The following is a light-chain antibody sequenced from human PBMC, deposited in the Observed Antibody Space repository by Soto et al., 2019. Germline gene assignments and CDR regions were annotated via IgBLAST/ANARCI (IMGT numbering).Light chain of an antibody. Sequence: QSVLTQPASVSGSPGQSITISCTGTSSDVGSYNLVSWYQQQPAKAPTLMIYDGSKRPSGVSNRFSGSKSGNTASLTISGLQAEDEADYYCCSYAGSSTLVVFGGGTKLTVL. CDR1: SSDVGSYNL. J-gene: IGLJ2*01. CDR2: DGS. CDR3: CSYAGSSTLVV. V-gene: IGLV2-23*01.